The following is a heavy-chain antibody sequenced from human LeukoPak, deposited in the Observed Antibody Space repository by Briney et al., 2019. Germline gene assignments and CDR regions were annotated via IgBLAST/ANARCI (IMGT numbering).Heavy chain of an antibody. CDR3: ARNHIVTGTYFDS. CDR1: GDSISSYH. D-gene: IGHD3-10*01. Sequence: SETLSLTCTVSGDSISSYHWNWIRQPAGKGLEWIGRIYASGYTEYNPSLQTRVTMSVDTSKNEFSLKVDTVTAADTAVYFCARNHIVTGTYFDSWGQGILVTVSS. J-gene: IGHJ4*02. V-gene: IGHV4-4*07. CDR2: IYASGYT.